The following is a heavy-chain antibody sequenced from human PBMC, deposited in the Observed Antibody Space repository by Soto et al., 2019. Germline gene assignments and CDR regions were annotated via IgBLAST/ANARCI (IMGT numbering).Heavy chain of an antibody. D-gene: IGHD2-2*01. CDR2: ISYDGSNK. J-gene: IGHJ6*02. CDR3: AKDRFVGYCSSTSCNQYYYYYGMDV. V-gene: IGHV3-30*18. Sequence: GGSLRLSCAASGFTFSSYGMHWVRQAPGKGLEWVAVISYDGSNKYYADSVKGRFTISRDNSKNTLYLQMNSLRAEDTAVYYCAKDRFVGYCSSTSCNQYYYYYGMDVWGQGTTVTVSS. CDR1: GFTFSSYG.